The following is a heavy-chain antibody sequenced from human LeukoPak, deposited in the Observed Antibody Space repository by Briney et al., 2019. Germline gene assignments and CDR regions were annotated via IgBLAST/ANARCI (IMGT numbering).Heavy chain of an antibody. CDR2: VFHSGST. J-gene: IGHJ6*03. V-gene: IGHV4-38-2*02. Sequence: SETLSLTCTVSGYSISSAYQWGWGWIRQPPGRGLEWIGNVFHSGSTSYNPSLKSRLTISVDTSENQFSLKMSSVTAADTAVYYCASGYYYYMDVWGKGTTVTVSS. CDR3: ASGYYYYMDV. CDR1: GYSISSAYQWG.